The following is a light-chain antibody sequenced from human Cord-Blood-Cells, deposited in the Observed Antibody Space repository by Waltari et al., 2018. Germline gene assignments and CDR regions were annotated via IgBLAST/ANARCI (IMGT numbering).Light chain of an antibody. J-gene: IGLJ2*01. CDR3: SSYTSSSTVV. V-gene: IGLV2-14*01. CDR2: DVS. CDR1: SSDVGGYNY. Sequence: QSALTQPASVSGSPGQSITISCTGTSSDVGGYNYVSWYQQHPGKAPKLMIYDVSNRPSGVSNRFSGSKSCNTASLTISGLQAEDEADYYCSSYTSSSTVVFGGGTKRTVL.